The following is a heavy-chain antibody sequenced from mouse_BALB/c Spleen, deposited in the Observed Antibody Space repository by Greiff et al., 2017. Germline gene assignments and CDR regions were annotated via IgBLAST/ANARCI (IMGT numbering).Heavy chain of an antibody. CDR3: ARQTGTEWYFDV. Sequence: VQGVESGPDLVAPSQSLSITCTVSGFSLTSYGVHWVRQPPGKGLEWLVVIWSDGSTTYNSALKSRLSISKDNSKSQVLLKMNSLQTDDTAMYYCARQTGTEWYFDVWGAGTTVTVSA. V-gene: IGHV2-6-2*01. CDR1: GFSLTSYG. CDR2: IWSDGST. J-gene: IGHJ1*01. D-gene: IGHD4-1*01.